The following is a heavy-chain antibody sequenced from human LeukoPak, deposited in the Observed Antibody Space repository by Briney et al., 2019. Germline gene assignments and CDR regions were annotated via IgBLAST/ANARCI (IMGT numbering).Heavy chain of an antibody. V-gene: IGHV1-69*13. CDR2: STPILGTA. CDR1: GGTFSSYA. J-gene: IGHJ4*02. Sequence: SVKVSCKASGGTFSSYAISWVRQAPGQGLEWMGGSTPILGTANYAQKFLGRVTITADESTSTAYMKLSSLRSEDTAVYYCAREGAIVGTTGSYFDYWGQGTLVIVSS. CDR3: AREGAIVGTTGSYFDY. D-gene: IGHD1-26*01.